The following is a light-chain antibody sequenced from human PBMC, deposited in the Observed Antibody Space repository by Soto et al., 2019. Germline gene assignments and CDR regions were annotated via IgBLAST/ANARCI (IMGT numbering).Light chain of an antibody. V-gene: IGLV1-44*01. CDR1: SSNIGRNT. J-gene: IGLJ1*01. Sequence: QSVLIQPPSTSGTPGQRVTISCSGSSSNIGRNTVDWYQQLPGTAPTLLILTNTQRPSGVPDRFSASKSGTSASLAISGLQSEDEADYYCASWDASQGRPYVFGTGTQLTVL. CDR2: TNT. CDR3: ASWDASQGRPYV.